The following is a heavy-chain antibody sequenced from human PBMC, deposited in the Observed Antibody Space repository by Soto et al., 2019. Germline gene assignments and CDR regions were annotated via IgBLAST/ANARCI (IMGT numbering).Heavy chain of an antibody. V-gene: IGHV3-9*01. Sequence: SLRLSCAASGFTFDDYAMHWVRQAPGKGLEWVSGISWNSGSIGYADSVKGRFTISRDNAKNSLYLQMNSLRAEDTALYYCAKVSGCSGGSCYPNSYYYGMDVWGQGTTVTVSS. D-gene: IGHD2-15*01. CDR2: ISWNSGSI. CDR1: GFTFDDYA. J-gene: IGHJ6*02. CDR3: AKVSGCSGGSCYPNSYYYGMDV.